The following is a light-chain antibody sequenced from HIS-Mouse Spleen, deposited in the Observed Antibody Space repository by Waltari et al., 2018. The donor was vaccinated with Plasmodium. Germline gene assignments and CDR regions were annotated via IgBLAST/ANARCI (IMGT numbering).Light chain of an antibody. Sequence: SALTQPASVSGSPGQSITSPCTGNSSDGGGYNYVSWYQQHPGKAPTPMIYDVSNRPSGVSNRFSGSKSGNTASLTISGLQAEDEADYYCSSYTSSSTLVFGGGTKLTVL. J-gene: IGLJ2*01. CDR3: SSYTSSSTLV. V-gene: IGLV2-14*03. CDR1: SSDGGGYNY. CDR2: DVS.